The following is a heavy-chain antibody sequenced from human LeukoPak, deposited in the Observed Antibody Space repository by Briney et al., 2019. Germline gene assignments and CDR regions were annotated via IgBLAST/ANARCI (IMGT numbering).Heavy chain of an antibody. D-gene: IGHD3-3*01. J-gene: IGHJ4*02. CDR2: INPSGGST. CDR1: GYTFTSYY. CDR3: ATSRAEYYDFWSGHLSD. Sequence: ASVKVSCKASGYTFTSYYMHWVRQAPGQGLEWMGIINPSGGSTSYAQKFQGRVTMTRDTSTSTVYMELSSLRSEDTAVYYCATSRAEYYDFWSGHLSDWGQGTLVTASS. V-gene: IGHV1-46*01.